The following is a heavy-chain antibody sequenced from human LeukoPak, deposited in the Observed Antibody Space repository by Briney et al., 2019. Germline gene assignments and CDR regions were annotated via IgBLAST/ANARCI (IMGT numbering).Heavy chain of an antibody. CDR2: ITARSNTI. J-gene: IGHJ4*02. V-gene: IGHV3-69-1*01. CDR3: VRDRKGGSFDY. D-gene: IGHD2-15*01. CDR1: GFTFSDYD. Sequence: GGSLRLSCAASGFTFSDYDMNWVRQAPGKGLEWVSFITARSNTIYYEDSMKGRFTISRNNADNSQYLQMNSLRADDTAVYYCVRDRKGGSFDYWGQGTLVTVSS.